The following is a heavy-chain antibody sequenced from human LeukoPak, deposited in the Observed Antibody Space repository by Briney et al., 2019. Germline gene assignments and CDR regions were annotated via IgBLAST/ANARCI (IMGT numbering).Heavy chain of an antibody. CDR1: GYSISSGYY. D-gene: IGHD2-21*02. Sequence: SETLSLTCTVSGYSISSGYYWGWIRQPPGKGLEWIGSIYHSGSTYYNPSLKSRVTISVDTSKNQFSLKLSSVTAADTAVYYCARGPDYYFDYWGQGTLVTVSS. CDR2: IYHSGST. V-gene: IGHV4-38-2*02. CDR3: ARGPDYYFDY. J-gene: IGHJ4*02.